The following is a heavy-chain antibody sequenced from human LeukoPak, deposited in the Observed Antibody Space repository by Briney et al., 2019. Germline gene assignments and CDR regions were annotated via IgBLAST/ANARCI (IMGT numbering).Heavy chain of an antibody. CDR2: IYYSGST. D-gene: IGHD1-26*01. CDR1: GGSISSSSYY. J-gene: IGHJ4*02. CDR3: ARQSSSGSY. V-gene: IGHV4-39*01. Sequence: PSETLSLTCTVSGGSISSSSYYWGWIRQPPGKGLEWIGSIYYSGSTYYNPSLKSRVTISVDTSKNQFSLKPSSVTAADTAVYYCARQSSSGSYWGQGTLVTVSS.